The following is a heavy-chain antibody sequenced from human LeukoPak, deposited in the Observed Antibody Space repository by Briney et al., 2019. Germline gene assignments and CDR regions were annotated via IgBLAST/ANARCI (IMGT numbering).Heavy chain of an antibody. CDR3: ARVPTVTNWFDP. CDR1: GYTFTTYS. D-gene: IGHD4-17*01. J-gene: IGHJ5*02. CDR2: INAGNGNT. Sequence: GASVKVSCKASGYTFTTYSIHWVRQAPGQGLEWMGWINAGNGNTEYSQKFQNRLTIIRDASATTAYMELRSLKSEDTAVYYCARVPTVTNWFDPWGQGTLATVSS. V-gene: IGHV1-3*01.